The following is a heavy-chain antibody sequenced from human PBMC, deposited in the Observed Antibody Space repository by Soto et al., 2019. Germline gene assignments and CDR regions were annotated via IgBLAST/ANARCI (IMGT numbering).Heavy chain of an antibody. CDR2: IIPIFGTA. J-gene: IGHJ3*02. CDR1: GGTFSSYA. CDR3: PRVQGDMVRGVITAFDI. V-gene: IGHV1-69*13. Sequence: SVKVSCKASGGTFSSYAISWVRQAPGQGLEWMGGIIPIFGTANYAQKFQGRVTITADESTSTASMELSSLRSEDTAVYYCPRVQGDMVRGVITAFDIWGQGTMVTVSS. D-gene: IGHD3-10*01.